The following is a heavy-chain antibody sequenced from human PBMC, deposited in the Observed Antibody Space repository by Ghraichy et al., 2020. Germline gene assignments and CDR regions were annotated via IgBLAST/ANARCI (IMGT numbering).Heavy chain of an antibody. CDR3: ARDTNWGDVFDI. J-gene: IGHJ3*02. CDR2: TYYRSKWYT. V-gene: IGHV6-1*01. D-gene: IGHD7-27*01. Sequence: SQTLSLTCAISGDSVSSNSATWNWIRQSPSRGLEWLGRTYYRSKWYTNYAVSVKSRITINPDTSKNQFSMQLNSVTPEDTAVYYCARDTNWGDVFDIWGQGTMVTVSS. CDR1: GDSVSSNSAT.